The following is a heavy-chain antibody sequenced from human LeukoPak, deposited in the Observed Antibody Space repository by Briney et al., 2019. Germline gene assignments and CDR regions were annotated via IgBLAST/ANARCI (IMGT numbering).Heavy chain of an antibody. V-gene: IGHV1-69*05. CDR2: IIPIFGTA. D-gene: IGHD6-13*01. CDR1: GGTFSSYA. J-gene: IGHJ4*02. CDR3: ARGYSSNFDY. Sequence: GASVKVSCKASGGTFSSYAISWVRQAPGQGLEWMGRIIPIFGTANYAQKFQGRVTTTTDESTSTAYMELSGLRSEDTAVYYCARGYSSNFDYWGQGTLVTVSS.